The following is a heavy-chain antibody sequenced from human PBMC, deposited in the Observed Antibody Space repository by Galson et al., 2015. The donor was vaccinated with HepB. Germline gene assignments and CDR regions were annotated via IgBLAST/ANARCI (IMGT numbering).Heavy chain of an antibody. D-gene: IGHD3-22*01. J-gene: IGHJ4*02. CDR2: IKSKTDGWTT. CDR3: ATGGSVYYYVSV. Sequence: SLRLSCAASGFTFSKAWMSWVRQAPGKGLEWVGRIKSKTDGWTTDYAAPVEGRFTISRDDSKNMLHLQINSLKSEDTAVYYCATGGSVYYYVSVWGPGTLVTVSS. V-gene: IGHV3-15*01. CDR1: GFTFSKAW.